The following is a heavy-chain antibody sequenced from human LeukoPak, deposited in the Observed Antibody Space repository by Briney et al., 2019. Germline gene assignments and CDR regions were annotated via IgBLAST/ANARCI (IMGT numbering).Heavy chain of an antibody. D-gene: IGHD6-13*01. CDR3: ARDPRFPGTNPNEEQLAYFDY. Sequence: SVKVSCKASGGTFSSYAISWVRQAPGQGLEWMGGIIPIFGTANYAQKFQGRVTITADKSTSTAYMELSSLRSEDTAVYYCARDPRFPGTNPNEEQLAYFDYWGQGTLVTDSS. CDR1: GGTFSSYA. V-gene: IGHV1-69*06. J-gene: IGHJ4*02. CDR2: IIPIFGTA.